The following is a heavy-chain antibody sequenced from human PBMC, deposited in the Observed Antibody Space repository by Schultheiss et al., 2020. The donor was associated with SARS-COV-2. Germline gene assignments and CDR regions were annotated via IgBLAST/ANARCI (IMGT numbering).Heavy chain of an antibody. CDR2: IGTAGDP. CDR3: AKIISITMVRGGNSLFDY. D-gene: IGHD3-10*01. Sequence: GGSLRLSCAASGFTFSSYDMHWVRQATGKGLEWVSAIGTAGDPYYPGSVKGRFTISRDNSKNTLYLQMNSLRAEDTAVYYCAKIISITMVRGGNSLFDYWGKGTLVTVSS. CDR1: GFTFSSYD. J-gene: IGHJ4*02. V-gene: IGHV3-13*05.